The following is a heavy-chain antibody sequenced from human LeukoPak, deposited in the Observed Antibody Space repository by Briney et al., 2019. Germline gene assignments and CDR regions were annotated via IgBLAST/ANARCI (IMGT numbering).Heavy chain of an antibody. V-gene: IGHV3-74*01. CDR3: AKPAISSRGWYYDY. CDR2: INTDGSST. Sequence: GGSLRLSCAASGFTFSNYWMHWVRQAPGKGLVWVSRINTDGSSTSYVDSVKGRFTISRDNSKNTLYLQMNSLRAEDTAVYYCAKPAISSRGWYYDYWGQGTLVTVSS. J-gene: IGHJ4*02. CDR1: GFTFSNYW. D-gene: IGHD6-19*01.